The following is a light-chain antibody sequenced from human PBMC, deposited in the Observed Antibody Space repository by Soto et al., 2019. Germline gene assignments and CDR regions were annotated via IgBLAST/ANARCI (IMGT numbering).Light chain of an antibody. CDR3: QAWDSGVPYV. Sequence: SYELTQPPSVSVSPGQTASITGSGDKLGGKYACWYQQKPGQSPVLVIYRSTNRPSGIPERFSGSISGNTATLTISETQAMDEADYYCQAWDSGVPYVFGTGTKVTVL. CDR1: KLGGKY. V-gene: IGLV3-1*01. J-gene: IGLJ1*01. CDR2: RST.